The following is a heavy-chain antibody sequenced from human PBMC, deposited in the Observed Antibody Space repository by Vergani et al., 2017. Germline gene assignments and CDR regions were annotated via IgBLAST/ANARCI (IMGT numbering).Heavy chain of an antibody. CDR3: ARGKGVVQLWYPSWYFDL. V-gene: IGHV4-30-4*08. Sequence: QMQLQESGPGLVKPSQTLSLTCTVSGGSNSSGDYYWSWIRQPPGKGLEWIGYIYYSGSTYYNPSLKSRVTISVDTSKNQFTLKLSSVTAADTAVYYCARGKGVVQLWYPSWYFDLWGRGTLVTVSS. CDR1: GGSNSSGDYY. CDR2: IYYSGST. J-gene: IGHJ2*01. D-gene: IGHD5-18*01.